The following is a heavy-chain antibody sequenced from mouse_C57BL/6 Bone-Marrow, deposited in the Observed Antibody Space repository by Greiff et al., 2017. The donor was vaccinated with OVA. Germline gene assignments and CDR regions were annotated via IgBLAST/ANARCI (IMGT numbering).Heavy chain of an antibody. CDR2: ILPGSGST. Sequence: VQLQQSGAELMKPGASVKLSCKATGYTFTGYWIEWVKQRPGHGLEWIGEILPGSGSTNYNEKFKGKATFTADTSSNTAYMQLSSLPPEDSAIYYCAGLITTVVDHWYFDVWAQGPRSPSPQ. CDR3: AGLITTVVDHWYFDV. CDR1: GYTFTGYW. J-gene: IGHJ1*03. D-gene: IGHD1-1*01. V-gene: IGHV1-9*01.